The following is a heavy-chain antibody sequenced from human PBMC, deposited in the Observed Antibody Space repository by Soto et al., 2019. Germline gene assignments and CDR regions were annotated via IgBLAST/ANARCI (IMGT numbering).Heavy chain of an antibody. J-gene: IGHJ6*02. Sequence: GASVKVSCKASGYTFTGYYMHWVRQAPGQGLEWMGWINPNSGGTNYAQKFQGWVTMTRDTSISTAYMELSRLRSDDTAVYYCARESLLPNYDGTPYYYYYYGMDVWGQGTTVTVSS. CDR1: GYTFTGYY. CDR3: ARESLLPNYDGTPYYYYYYGMDV. D-gene: IGHD1-7*01. CDR2: INPNSGGT. V-gene: IGHV1-2*04.